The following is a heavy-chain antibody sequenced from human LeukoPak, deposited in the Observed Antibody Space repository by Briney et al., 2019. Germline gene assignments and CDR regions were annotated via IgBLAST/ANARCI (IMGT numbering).Heavy chain of an antibody. V-gene: IGHV3-33*01. CDR1: GFTFSSYG. J-gene: IGHJ4*02. D-gene: IGHD3-22*01. CDR3: ARDNSYDSSGYYYVSSYFDY. CDR2: IWDDGSNK. Sequence: GRSLRLSCAASGFTFSSYGMHWVRQAPGKGLEGVAVIWDDGSNKYYADSVKGRFTISRDNSKNTLYLQMNILRAEDTAVYYCARDNSYDSSGYYYVSSYFDYWGQGTLVTVSS.